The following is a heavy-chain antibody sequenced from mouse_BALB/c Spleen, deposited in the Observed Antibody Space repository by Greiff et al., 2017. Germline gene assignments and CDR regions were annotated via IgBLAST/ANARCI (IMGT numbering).Heavy chain of an antibody. J-gene: IGHJ2*01. D-gene: IGHD2-4*01. CDR2: ISYDGSN. CDR3: ARGYDYDYYFDY. CDR1: GYSITSGYY. Sequence: EVQLVESGPGLVKPSQSLSLTCSVTGYSITSGYYWNWIRQFPGNKLEWMGYISYDGSNNYNPSLKNRISITRDTSKNQFFLKLNSVTTEDTATYYCARGYDYDYYFDYWGQGTTLTVSS. V-gene: IGHV3-6*02.